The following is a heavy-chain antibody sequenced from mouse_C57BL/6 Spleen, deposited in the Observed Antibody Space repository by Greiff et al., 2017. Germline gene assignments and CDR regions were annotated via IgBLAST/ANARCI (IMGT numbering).Heavy chain of an antibody. Sequence: QVQLQQSGAELARPGASVKLSCKASGYTFTSYGISWVKQRTGQGLEWIGEIYPRSGNTYYNEKFKGKATLTADKSSSTAYMELRSLTSEDSAVYFCARYDYGSSYRYLDDWGKGTTVTVSS. J-gene: IGHJ1*03. CDR2: IYPRSGNT. CDR3: ARYDYGSSYRYLDD. CDR1: GYTFTSYG. D-gene: IGHD1-1*01. V-gene: IGHV1-81*01.